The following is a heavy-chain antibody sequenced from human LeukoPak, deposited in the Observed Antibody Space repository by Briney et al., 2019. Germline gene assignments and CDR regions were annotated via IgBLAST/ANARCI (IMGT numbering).Heavy chain of an antibody. J-gene: IGHJ6*02. D-gene: IGHD2-2*01. CDR2: INHSGST. CDR1: GGSFSGYY. Sequence: ASETLSLTCAVYGGSFSGYYWSWIRQPPGKGLGWIGEINHSGSTNYNPSLKSRVTMSIDMSKNQFSLKLNSLTAADTAVYYCARGCSSTSCWLRMDVWGQGTTVTVSS. CDR3: ARGCSSTSCWLRMDV. V-gene: IGHV4-34*01.